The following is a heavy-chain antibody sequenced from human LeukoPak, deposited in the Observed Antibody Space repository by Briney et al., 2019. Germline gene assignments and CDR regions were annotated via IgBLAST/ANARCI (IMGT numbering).Heavy chain of an antibody. CDR3: ARGRWAMYYFDY. CDR1: GGSINSYY. J-gene: IGHJ4*02. Sequence: SETLSLTCTVSGGSINSYYWSWIRQPPGKGLEWIGYIYYSGSTNYNPSLKSRVTISADTSKNQFSLKLSSVTAADTAVYYCARGRWAMYYFDYWGQGTLVTVSS. CDR2: IYYSGST. V-gene: IGHV4-59*01. D-gene: IGHD2-2*01.